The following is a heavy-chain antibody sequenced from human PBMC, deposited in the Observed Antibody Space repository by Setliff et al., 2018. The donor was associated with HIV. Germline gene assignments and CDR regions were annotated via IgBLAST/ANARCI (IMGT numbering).Heavy chain of an antibody. J-gene: IGHJ1*01. Sequence: PSETLSLTCTVSGGSISSHYWSWIRQPPGKGLEWIGSIYYSGSTNYNPSLKSRFTISVDTSKNQFSLKLSSVTAADTAVYYCARGPLGYCSGGSCYSVDFQHWGQGTLVTVS. CDR1: GGSISSHY. CDR2: IYYSGST. CDR3: ARGPLGYCSGGSCYSVDFQH. D-gene: IGHD2-15*01. V-gene: IGHV4-59*11.